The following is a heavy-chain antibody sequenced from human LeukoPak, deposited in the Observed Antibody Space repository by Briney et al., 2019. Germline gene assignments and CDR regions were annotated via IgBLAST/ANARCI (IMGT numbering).Heavy chain of an antibody. Sequence: GGSLRLACAASGFTFDDYGMTWVRQAPGKGLEWGSGINWNGDTIGYADSVKGRFTISRDNAKNSLYLQMNSLRAEDTASYYCARERATLDYYYYMDVWGKGTTVTVSS. CDR1: GFTFDDYG. J-gene: IGHJ6*03. V-gene: IGHV3-20*04. CDR2: INWNGDTI. D-gene: IGHD5-12*01. CDR3: ARERATLDYYYYMDV.